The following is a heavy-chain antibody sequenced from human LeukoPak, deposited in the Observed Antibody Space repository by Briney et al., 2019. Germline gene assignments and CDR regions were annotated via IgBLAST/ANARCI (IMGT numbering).Heavy chain of an antibody. Sequence: PGGSLRLSCAASGFTFDDYAMPWVRQAPGKGLEWISGISWNSGSIGYADSVKGRFTISRDNAKNSLYLQMNSLRAEDTALYYCAKDIGPARYYYGMDVWGQGTTVTVSS. CDR1: GFTFDDYA. CDR3: AKDIGPARYYYGMDV. V-gene: IGHV3-9*01. J-gene: IGHJ6*02. CDR2: ISWNSGSI.